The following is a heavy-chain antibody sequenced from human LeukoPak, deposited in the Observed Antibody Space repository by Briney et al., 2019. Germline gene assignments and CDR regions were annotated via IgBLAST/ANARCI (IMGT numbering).Heavy chain of an antibody. CDR1: GFTFSSYG. Sequence: PGRSLRLSCAASGFTFSSYGMHWVRQAPGKGLECVAVKSYDGSNKYYADSVKGRFTISRDNSKNTLYLQMNSLRAEDTAVYYCAKKRTMIVVVNDTFDIWGQGTMVTVSS. J-gene: IGHJ3*02. CDR3: AKKRTMIVVVNDTFDI. CDR2: KSYDGSNK. D-gene: IGHD3-22*01. V-gene: IGHV3-30*18.